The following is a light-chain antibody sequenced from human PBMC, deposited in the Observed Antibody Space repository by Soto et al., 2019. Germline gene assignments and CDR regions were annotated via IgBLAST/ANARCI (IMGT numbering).Light chain of an antibody. CDR3: QQYSNLPLT. CDR1: QSLSGSR. CDR2: GAS. J-gene: IGKJ4*01. Sequence: EIVLTQSPATLSLSPGERATLSCRASQSLSGSRLAWYQQKPGLGPRVLVYGASSRAPGIPDRFSGSGSGTDFTLTISRLEPEDFAAYYCQQYSNLPLTFGGGTKVDIK. V-gene: IGKV3-20*01.